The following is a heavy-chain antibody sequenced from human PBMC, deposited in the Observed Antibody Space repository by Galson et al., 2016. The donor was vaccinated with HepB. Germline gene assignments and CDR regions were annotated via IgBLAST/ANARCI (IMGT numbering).Heavy chain of an antibody. D-gene: IGHD2-15*01. J-gene: IGHJ3*02. CDR1: GFTFSSYA. CDR2: ISPSGDTI. CDR3: AKDYIGTLPEALDI. Sequence: SLRLSCAASGFTFSSYAMAWVRQAPGKGLEWVTGISPSGDTISYADSVKGRFTISRDNAKNTLHLQMNSLRAEDTALYYCAKDYIGTLPEALDIWGQGTMVTVSS. V-gene: IGHV3-23*01.